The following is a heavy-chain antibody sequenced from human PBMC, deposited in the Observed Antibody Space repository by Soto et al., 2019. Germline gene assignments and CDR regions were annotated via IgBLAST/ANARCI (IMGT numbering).Heavy chain of an antibody. V-gene: IGHV4-31*03. D-gene: IGHD3-10*01. CDR2: IYYSGST. J-gene: IGHJ4*02. CDR3: ARGVTMVRGVIHTPYFDY. Sequence: QVKLQESGPGLVKPSQTLSLTCTVSGGSISSGGYYWSWIRQHPGKGLEWIGYIYYSGSTYYNPSLKSRVTISVDTSKNQCSLKLSSVTAADTAVYYCARGVTMVRGVIHTPYFDYWGQGTLVTVSS. CDR1: GGSISSGGYY.